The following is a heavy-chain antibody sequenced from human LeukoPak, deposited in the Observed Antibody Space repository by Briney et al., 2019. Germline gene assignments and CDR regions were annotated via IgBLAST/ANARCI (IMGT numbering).Heavy chain of an antibody. CDR1: GGSISSGPYF. D-gene: IGHD1-14*01. V-gene: IGHV4-30-2*06. Sequence: SETLSLTCSVSGGSISSGPYFWSWIRQSPGQGLEWIGYIYHSGSTYYNPSLKSRVTISVDRSKNQFSLKLSPVTAADTAVYYCAREVWGPEYWGQGTLVTVSS. CDR3: AREVWGPEY. J-gene: IGHJ4*02. CDR2: IYHSGST.